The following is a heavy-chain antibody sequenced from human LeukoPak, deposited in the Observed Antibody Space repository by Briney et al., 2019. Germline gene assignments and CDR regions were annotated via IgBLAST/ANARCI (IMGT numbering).Heavy chain of an antibody. CDR3: TRGGVDY. V-gene: IGHV3-74*01. CDR2: INSDGINT. CDR1: GFTFSNYW. Sequence: PGGSLRLSCAASGFTFSNYWMHWVRQAPGKGLVWVSRINSDGINTSYADSVKGRFTVSRDNAKNTLYLQMNSLRAEDTAVYYCTRGGVDYWGQGTLVTVSS. J-gene: IGHJ4*02.